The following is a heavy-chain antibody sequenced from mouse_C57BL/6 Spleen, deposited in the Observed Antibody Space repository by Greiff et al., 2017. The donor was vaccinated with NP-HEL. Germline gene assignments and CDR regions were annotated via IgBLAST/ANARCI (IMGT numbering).Heavy chain of an antibody. D-gene: IGHD1-1*01. Sequence: VKLQESGPELVKPGASVKISCKASGYAFSSSWMNWVKQRPGKGLEWIGRIYPGDGDTNYNGKFKGKATLTADKSSSTAYMQLSSLTSEDSAVYFCARSGITTVVNAMDYWGQGTSVTVSS. CDR1: GYAFSSSW. CDR2: IYPGDGDT. V-gene: IGHV1-82*01. CDR3: ARSGITTVVNAMDY. J-gene: IGHJ4*01.